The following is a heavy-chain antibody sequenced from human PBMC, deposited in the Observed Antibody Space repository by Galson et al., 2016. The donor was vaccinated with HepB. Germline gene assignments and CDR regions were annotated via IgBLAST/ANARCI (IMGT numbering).Heavy chain of an antibody. CDR2: IYYSGST. Sequence: SETLSLTCTVSGGSISYDYWTWIRQPPGKGLEWIGYIYYSGSTNYNPSLKSRVTISLDASKRQFSLRLTSVTPADTAVYYCARSGWYGWFDARGQGTLVSVSS. CDR1: GGSISYDY. V-gene: IGHV4-59*01. D-gene: IGHD6-19*01. CDR3: ARSGWYGWFDA. J-gene: IGHJ5*02.